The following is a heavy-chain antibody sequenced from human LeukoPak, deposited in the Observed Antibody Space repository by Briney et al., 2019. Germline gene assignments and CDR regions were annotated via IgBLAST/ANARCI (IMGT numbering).Heavy chain of an antibody. J-gene: IGHJ6*03. D-gene: IGHD3-3*01. V-gene: IGHV3-30*04. Sequence: GGSLRLSCAASGFTFSSYAMHWVRQAPGKGLEWVAVISYDGSNKYYADSVKARFTISRDNSQNTVSLQLNNLRIEDTALYYCAKTSLSDPSGHYYYMDVWGKGTTVTVSS. CDR3: AKTSLSDPSGHYYYMDV. CDR1: GFTFSSYA. CDR2: ISYDGSNK.